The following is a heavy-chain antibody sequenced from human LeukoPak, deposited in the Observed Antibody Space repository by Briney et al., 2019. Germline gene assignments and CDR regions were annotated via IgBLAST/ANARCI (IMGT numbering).Heavy chain of an antibody. V-gene: IGHV3-21*01. CDR1: GFTFSSYS. J-gene: IGHJ6*02. CDR3: ARALYLYYYYYYGMDV. D-gene: IGHD5/OR15-5a*01. Sequence: GGSLRLSCAASGFTFSSYSMTWVRQAPGKGLEWVSSISSSSSYIYYADSVKGRFTISRDNAKNSLYLQMNSLRAEDTAVYYCARALYLYYYYYYGMDVWGQGTTVTVSS. CDR2: ISSSSSYI.